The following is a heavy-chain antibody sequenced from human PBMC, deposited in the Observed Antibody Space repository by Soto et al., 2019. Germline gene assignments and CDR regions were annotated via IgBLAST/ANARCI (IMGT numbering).Heavy chain of an antibody. Sequence: ASVKVSCKASGYTFTKYYLHWVRQAPGHGFEWVGIIGPSSGDTPNAQSFQGRLILTRDTSTSTVYLELSSLTSDDMAVYYCAWAAYYYDRSGYYHLEDWGEGSQVTVAS. CDR2: IGPSSGDT. D-gene: IGHD3-22*01. V-gene: IGHV1-46*01. CDR1: GYTFTKYY. J-gene: IGHJ4*02. CDR3: AWAAYYYDRSGYYHLED.